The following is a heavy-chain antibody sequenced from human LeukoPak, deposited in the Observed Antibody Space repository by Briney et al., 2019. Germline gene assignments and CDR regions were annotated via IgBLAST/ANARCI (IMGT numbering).Heavy chain of an antibody. V-gene: IGHV1-46*01. CDR1: GYTFTSYY. Sequence: GASVKVSCKASGYTFTSYYMHWVRQAPGQGLEWMGIINPSGGSTSYAQKFQGRVTMTRDTSTSTVYMELSSLRSEDTAVYYCATDASSSSWYQELRLWGQGTLVTVSS. J-gene: IGHJ4*02. D-gene: IGHD6-13*01. CDR3: ATDASSSSWYQELRL. CDR2: INPSGGST.